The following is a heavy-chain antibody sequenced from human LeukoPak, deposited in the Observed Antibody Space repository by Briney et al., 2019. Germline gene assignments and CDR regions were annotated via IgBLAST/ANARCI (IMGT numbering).Heavy chain of an antibody. V-gene: IGHV3-53*01. CDR1: GFTVSSNY. CDR2: MYSGGST. CDR3: ARGPYFPPGAFDI. Sequence: PGGSLRLSCAASGFTVSSNYTSWVRQAPGEGLEWVSVMYSGGSTYYADSVRGRFTISRDSSKNTLYLQMNSLRAEDTAVYYCARGPYFPPGAFDIWGQGTMVTVSS. J-gene: IGHJ3*02. D-gene: IGHD3-9*01.